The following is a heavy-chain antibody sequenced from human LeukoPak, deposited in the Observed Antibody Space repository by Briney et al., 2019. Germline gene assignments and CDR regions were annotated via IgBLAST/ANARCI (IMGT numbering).Heavy chain of an antibody. CDR3: AKIMALYCSGGTCNEIDS. D-gene: IGHD2-15*01. CDR1: GFTFSSYG. Sequence: GALRLSCAASGFTFSSYGMSWVRQAPGKGLEWVSAISGSGGSTYYADSVKGRFTISRDSSKSTVYLQMNSLRADDTAVYYCAKIMALYCSGGTCNEIDSWGQGTLVTVSS. V-gene: IGHV3-23*01. CDR2: ISGSGGST. J-gene: IGHJ4*02.